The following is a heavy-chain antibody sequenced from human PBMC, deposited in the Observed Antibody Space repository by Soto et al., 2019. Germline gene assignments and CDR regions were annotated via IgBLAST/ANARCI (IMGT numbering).Heavy chain of an antibody. D-gene: IGHD6-13*01. J-gene: IGHJ5*02. CDR3: ARERSAAGTGWFDP. Sequence: QVQLVQSGAEVKKPGASVKVSCKASGYTFTSYDINWVRQATGQGLEGMGWMNPNSGNTGYAQKFQCRVTMTRNTSIPTAYMDLSSLRSEDTAVYYCARERSAAGTGWFDPWGQGTLVTVSS. CDR1: GYTFTSYD. V-gene: IGHV1-8*01. CDR2: MNPNSGNT.